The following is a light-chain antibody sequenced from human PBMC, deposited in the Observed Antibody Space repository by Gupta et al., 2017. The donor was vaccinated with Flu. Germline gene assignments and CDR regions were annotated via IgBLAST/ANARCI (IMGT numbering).Light chain of an antibody. CDR3: QQDERSPRLA. CDR2: GGS. V-gene: IGKV3-20*01. J-gene: IGKJ4*01. CDR1: ESIGSSY. Sequence: MVLTQSPGFLSLSPGERATLSCRASESIGSSYLAWYQQRPGQPPRLLIFGGSSRDADIPDRFSGSGYGTDFTLTISRREPEDFAVYYCQQDERSPRLAFGGGTRLEI.